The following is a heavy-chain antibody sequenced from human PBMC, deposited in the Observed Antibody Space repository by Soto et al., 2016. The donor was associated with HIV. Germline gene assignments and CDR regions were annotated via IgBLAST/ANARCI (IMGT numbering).Heavy chain of an antibody. CDR3: ARYRPVFGMGSGVIIRCSTT. CDR2: IYYSGST. D-gene: IGHD3-10*01. J-gene: IGHJ4*02. CDR1: GGSISSYY. Sequence: QVQLQESGPGLVKPSETLSLTCTVSGGSISSYYWSWIRQPPGKGLEWIGYIYYSGSTNYNPSLKSRVTISIDTSKKQFSLKLSSVTAADTAVYYCARYRPVFGMGSGVIIRCSTTWGQGTLVTVSS. V-gene: IGHV4-59*01.